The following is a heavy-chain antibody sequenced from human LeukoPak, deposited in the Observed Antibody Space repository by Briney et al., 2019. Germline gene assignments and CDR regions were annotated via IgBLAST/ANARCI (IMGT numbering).Heavy chain of an antibody. J-gene: IGHJ4*02. CDR3: ARVSYYYGSGSYV. Sequence: TGGSLRLSCAASGFTVSSNYMSWVRQAPGKGLEWVSVIYSGGSTYYADSVKGRFTISRDNSKNTLYLQMNSLRAEDTAVYYCARVSYYYGSGSYVWGQGTLDTVSS. CDR2: IYSGGST. D-gene: IGHD3-10*01. CDR1: GFTVSSNY. V-gene: IGHV3-66*01.